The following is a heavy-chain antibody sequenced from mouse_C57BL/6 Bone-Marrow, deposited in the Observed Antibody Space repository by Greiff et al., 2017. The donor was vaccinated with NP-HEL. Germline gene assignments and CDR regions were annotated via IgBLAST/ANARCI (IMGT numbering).Heavy chain of an antibody. Sequence: EVKLVESGPELVKPGASVKIPCKASGYTFTDYNMDWVKQSHGKSLEWIGDINPNNGGTIYNQKFKGKATLTVDKSSSTAYMELRSLTSEDTAVYYCARRGGYLPYFDYWGQGTTLTVSS. V-gene: IGHV1-18*01. D-gene: IGHD2-2*01. CDR2: INPNNGGT. CDR3: ARRGGYLPYFDY. CDR1: GYTFTDYN. J-gene: IGHJ2*01.